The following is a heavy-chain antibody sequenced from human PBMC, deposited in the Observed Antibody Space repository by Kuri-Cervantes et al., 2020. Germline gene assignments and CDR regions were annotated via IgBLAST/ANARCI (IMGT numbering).Heavy chain of an antibody. V-gene: IGHV3-9*01. J-gene: IGHJ6*02. CDR3: AREQGWELLRDYYGMDV. CDR2: ISWNSGSI. Sequence: SLKISCAASGFTFDDYAMHWVRQAPGKGLEWVSGISWNSGSIGYADSVKGRFTISRDNAKNSLYLQMNSLRDEDTAVYYCAREQGWELLRDYYGMDVWGQGTTVTVSS. CDR1: GFTFDDYA. D-gene: IGHD1-26*01.